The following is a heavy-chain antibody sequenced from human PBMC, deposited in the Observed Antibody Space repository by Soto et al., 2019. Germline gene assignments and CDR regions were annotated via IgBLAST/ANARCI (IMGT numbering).Heavy chain of an antibody. CDR3: ARAGCDGGSCYTLVGLRYGMDV. CDR2: ISYDGNNK. V-gene: IGHV3-30-3*01. Sequence: QVQLVESGGGVVQPGRSLRLSCAASGFTFSSYAMYWVRQAPGKGLEWVAVISYDGNNKYYADSVKGRFTISRDNSKNTLYLQMNSVRAEAMAVYYCARAGCDGGSCYTLVGLRYGMDVWGQGTTVTVSS. CDR1: GFTFSSYA. J-gene: IGHJ6*02. D-gene: IGHD2-15*01.